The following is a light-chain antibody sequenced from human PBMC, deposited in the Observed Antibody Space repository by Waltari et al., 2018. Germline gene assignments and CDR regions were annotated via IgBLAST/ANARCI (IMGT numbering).Light chain of an antibody. J-gene: IGKJ4*01. CDR1: QSVSRD. V-gene: IGKV3-15*01. Sequence: EVVMTQSPATLSVSPGERATLSCRASQSVSRDLAWYQQKPGQAPRLLIYGASTRITVVPARFTGSGSGAEFSLTISSLQSEDVAIYYCQQFNNWPQTFGGGTQVEIK. CDR2: GAS. CDR3: QQFNNWPQT.